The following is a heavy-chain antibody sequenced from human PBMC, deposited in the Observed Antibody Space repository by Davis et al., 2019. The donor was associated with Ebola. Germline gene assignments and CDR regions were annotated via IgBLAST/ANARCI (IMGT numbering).Heavy chain of an antibody. CDR2: IYYSGST. V-gene: IGHV4-61*01. CDR1: GGSVSSGSYY. D-gene: IGHD2-21*01. CDR3: ARIWHTSGDFDY. Sequence: GSLRLSCTVSGGSVSSGSYYWSWIRQPPGKGLEWIGYIYYSGSTNYNPSLKSRVTISVDTSKNQFSLKLSSVTAADTAVYYCARIWHTSGDFDYWGQGTLVTVSS. J-gene: IGHJ4*02.